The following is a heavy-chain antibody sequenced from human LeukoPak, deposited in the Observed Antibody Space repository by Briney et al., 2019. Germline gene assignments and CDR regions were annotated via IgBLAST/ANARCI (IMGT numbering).Heavy chain of an antibody. CDR3: ARGEWQWSDY. V-gene: IGHV3-30*04. CDR2: ISYDGSSK. D-gene: IGHD3-3*01. J-gene: IGHJ4*02. CDR1: GFTFSSYA. Sequence: GGSLRLSCAASGFTFSSYAMHWVRQAPGKGLEWVAVISYDGSSKYYADSVKGRLTISRDNSKKTLYLQINNLRPEDTAVYYCARGEWQWSDYWGQGTLVTVSS.